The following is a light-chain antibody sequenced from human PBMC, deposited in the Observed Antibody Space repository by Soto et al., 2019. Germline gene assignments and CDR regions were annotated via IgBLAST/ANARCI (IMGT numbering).Light chain of an antibody. CDR3: QQYYSTPYT. Sequence: DIVMTQSPDSLAVSLDERATINRKSSQSVLYSSNNKNYLAWYQQKPGQPPNLLIYWASTRESGVPDRFSGSGSGTDFTLTISSLQAEDVAVYYCQQYYSTPYTFGQGTKVDIK. V-gene: IGKV4-1*01. CDR2: WAS. J-gene: IGKJ2*01. CDR1: QSVLYSSNNKNY.